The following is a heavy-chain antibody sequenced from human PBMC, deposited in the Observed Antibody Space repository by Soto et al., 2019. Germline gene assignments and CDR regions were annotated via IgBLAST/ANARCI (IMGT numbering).Heavy chain of an antibody. V-gene: IGHV4-4*02. D-gene: IGHD6-13*01. CDR1: GGSISSSNW. Sequence: QVQLQESGPGLVKPSGTLSLTCAVSGGSISSSNWWSWVRQPPGKGLEWIGEIYHSGSTNYNPSPKRRVPISVDKCKNQFSLKLSSVTAADTAVYYCEREAMGGSIWPFDYWGQGTLVTVSS. CDR3: EREAMGGSIWPFDY. CDR2: IYHSGST. J-gene: IGHJ4*02.